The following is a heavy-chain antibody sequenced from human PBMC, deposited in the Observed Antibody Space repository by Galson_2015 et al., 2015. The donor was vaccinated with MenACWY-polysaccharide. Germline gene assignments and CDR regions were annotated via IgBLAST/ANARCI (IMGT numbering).Heavy chain of an antibody. CDR3: ARSGTSTSWLYYYYGMDV. V-gene: IGHV4-59*01. Sequence: SETLSLTCTVSGGSLSGSYWSWTRQPPGKGLEWIGYIYYSGSTNYNPSLKSRVTMSFDISKNQFSLKLSSVTAADTAVYCCARSGTSTSWLYYYYGMDVWGQGTTVTVSS. CDR1: GGSLSGSY. J-gene: IGHJ6*01. CDR2: IYYSGST. D-gene: IGHD2-2*01.